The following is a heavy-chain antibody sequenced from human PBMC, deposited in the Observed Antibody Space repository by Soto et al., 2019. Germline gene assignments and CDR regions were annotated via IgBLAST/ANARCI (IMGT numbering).Heavy chain of an antibody. CDR2: IHYSGST. CDR3: EVYYYYGMDV. Sequence: SETLSLTCTVSGGSLSGSNYYWGWIRQPPGKGLEWIGSIHYSGSTYYNPSLKSRVTISVDTSKNQFSLKLSSVTAAETAVYYCEVYYYYGMDVWGQGTTVTV. J-gene: IGHJ6*02. CDR1: GGSLSGSNYY. V-gene: IGHV4-39*01.